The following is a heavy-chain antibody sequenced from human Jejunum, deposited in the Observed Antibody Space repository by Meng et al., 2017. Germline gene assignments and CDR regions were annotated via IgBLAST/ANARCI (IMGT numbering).Heavy chain of an antibody. V-gene: IGHV3-7*01. Sequence: GGSLRLSCAASGFSTSNSWMSWVRQAPGKGLEWVANINQDGSGKYYVDSVKGRLTISRDNAKNSLYMQMNSLRAEDTAVYYCARYYRAYVMDVWGQGTTVTVSS. CDR2: INQDGSGK. D-gene: IGHD4/OR15-4a*01. CDR3: ARYYRAYVMDV. J-gene: IGHJ6*02. CDR1: GFSTSNSW.